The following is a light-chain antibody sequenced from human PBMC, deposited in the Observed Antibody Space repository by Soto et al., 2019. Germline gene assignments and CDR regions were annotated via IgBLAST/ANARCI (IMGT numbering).Light chain of an antibody. Sequence: QYVRTQPDSVSGSPGQSITISCTGTSSDVGGYNFVSWYQQHPGRAPKLLIYEVSRRPSGVSNRFSGSKSGDTASLTISGLQADVESYYDGYSDRGSYTPVFGSGTKFA. CDR3: YSDRGSYTPV. CDR1: SSDVGGYNF. CDR2: EVS. V-gene: IGLV2-14*01. J-gene: IGLJ1*01.